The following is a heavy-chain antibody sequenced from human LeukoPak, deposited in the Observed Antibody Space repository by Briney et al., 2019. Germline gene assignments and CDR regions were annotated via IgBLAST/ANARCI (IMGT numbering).Heavy chain of an antibody. V-gene: IGHV3-53*01. J-gene: IGHJ4*02. CDR2: IYSGGST. CDR1: GFTVSSNY. CDR3: ASSYDSSGYYDDY. Sequence: GGSLILSCAASGFTVSSNYMSWVRQAPGKGLEWVSVIYSGGSTYYADSVKGRFTISRDNSKNTLYLQMNSLRAEDTAVYYCASSYDSSGYYDDYWGQGTLVTVSS. D-gene: IGHD3-22*01.